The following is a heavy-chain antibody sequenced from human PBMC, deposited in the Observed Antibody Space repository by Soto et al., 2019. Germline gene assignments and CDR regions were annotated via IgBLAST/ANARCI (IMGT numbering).Heavy chain of an antibody. CDR2: ISYDGSNK. V-gene: IGHV3-30*18. D-gene: IGHD6-13*01. J-gene: IGHJ4*02. CDR3: AKDRHGGWAPIAEAGTVGPADY. CDR1: GFTFSSYG. Sequence: QVQLVESGGGVVQPGRSLRLSCAASGFTFSSYGMHWVRQAPGKGLEWVAVISYDGSNKYYADSVKGRFTISRDNSKNPLYLQMNSLRAEDKAVYYCAKDRHGGWAPIAEAGTVGPADYWGQGTLVTVSS.